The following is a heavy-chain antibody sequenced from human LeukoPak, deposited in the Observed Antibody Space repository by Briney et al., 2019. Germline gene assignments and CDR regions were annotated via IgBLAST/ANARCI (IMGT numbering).Heavy chain of an antibody. D-gene: IGHD3-16*01. Sequence: GGSLRLSCAASGFTFSSYSMNWVRQAPGKGPEWVSYISSGSSTVYYADSVKGRFTISRDNAKNTLYLQMNSLRAEDTAVYYCARRFGLGDVWGQGTTVTVSS. J-gene: IGHJ6*02. V-gene: IGHV3-48*04. CDR3: ARRFGLGDV. CDR1: GFTFSSYS. CDR2: ISSGSSTV.